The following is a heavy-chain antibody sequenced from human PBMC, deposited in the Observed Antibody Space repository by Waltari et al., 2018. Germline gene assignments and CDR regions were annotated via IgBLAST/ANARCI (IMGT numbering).Heavy chain of an antibody. CDR2: ISAYNGNT. Sequence: QVQLVQSGAEVKKPGASVKVSCKASGYTFTSYGISWVRQAHGQGLEWMGWISAYNGNTNYAQKLQGRVTMTTDTSTSTAYMELRSLRSDDTAVYYCARVSVYSNYRYYYYMDVWGKGTTVTVSS. CDR3: ARVSVYSNYRYYYYMDV. D-gene: IGHD4-4*01. J-gene: IGHJ6*03. V-gene: IGHV1-18*01. CDR1: GYTFTSYG.